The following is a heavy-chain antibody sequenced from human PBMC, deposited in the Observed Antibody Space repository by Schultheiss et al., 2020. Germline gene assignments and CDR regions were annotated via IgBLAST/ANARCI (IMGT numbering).Heavy chain of an antibody. CDR1: GFTFSSYG. J-gene: IGHJ4*02. V-gene: IGHV3-33*01. CDR3: ARAPPGIAVAGTDY. CDR2: IWYDGSNK. D-gene: IGHD6-19*01. Sequence: GGSLRLSCAASGFTFSSYGMHWVRQAPGKGLEWVAVIWYDGSNKYYADSVKGRFTISRDNSKNTLYLQMNSLRAEDTAVYYCARAPPGIAVAGTDYWGQGTLVTVSS.